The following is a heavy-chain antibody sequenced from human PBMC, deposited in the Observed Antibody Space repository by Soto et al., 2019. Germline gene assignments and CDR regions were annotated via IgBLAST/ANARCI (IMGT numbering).Heavy chain of an antibody. J-gene: IGHJ6*02. V-gene: IGHV1-69*01. CDR2: IVPIFGTR. D-gene: IGHD3-22*01. CDR3: ARPYEGGYSSNHHYYYALDF. CDR1: GGTFSRYS. Sequence: QVQLVQSGAEVKKPGSSVKVSCKLSGGTFSRYSISWVRQAPGQGLEWMGGIVPIFGTRNYAQKFQDRVTITTDESATTAHMELSNLRSEDTAVFYCARPYEGGYSSNHHYYYALDFWGQGTAVTVSS.